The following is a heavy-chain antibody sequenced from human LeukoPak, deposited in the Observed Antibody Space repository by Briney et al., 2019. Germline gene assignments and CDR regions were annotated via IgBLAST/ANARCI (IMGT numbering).Heavy chain of an antibody. CDR3: ARWEWSARWFDP. Sequence: SETLSLSCAVYGGSFSGYYWSWIRQPPGKGLEWIGEINHSGSTNYNPSLKSRVTISVDTSKNQFSLKLSSVTAADTAVYYCARWEWSARWFDPWGQGTLVTVSS. CDR1: GGSFSGYY. V-gene: IGHV4-34*01. CDR2: INHSGST. D-gene: IGHD3-3*01. J-gene: IGHJ5*02.